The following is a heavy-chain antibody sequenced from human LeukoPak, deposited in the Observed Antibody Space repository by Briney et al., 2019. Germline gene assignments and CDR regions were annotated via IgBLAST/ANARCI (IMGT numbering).Heavy chain of an antibody. J-gene: IGHJ4*02. CDR2: IIPIFGTA. Sequence: SVKVSCKASGGTFSSYAISWVRQAPGQGLEWMGRIIPIFGTANYAQKFQARVTITTEESTSTAYMELSSLRSENTAVYYCAESAGGEYYFDYWGQGTLVTVSS. CDR1: GGTFSSYA. V-gene: IGHV1-69*05. D-gene: IGHD1-14*01. CDR3: AESAGGEYYFDY.